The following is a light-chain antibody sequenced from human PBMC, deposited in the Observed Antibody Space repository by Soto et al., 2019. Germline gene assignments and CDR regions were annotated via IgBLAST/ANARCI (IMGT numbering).Light chain of an antibody. CDR3: QQYYSTPYT. CDR1: QSIVYNSNNKNY. V-gene: IGKV4-1*01. J-gene: IGKJ2*01. CDR2: WAS. Sequence: DIVMTQSPDSLAVSLGERATINCKSSQSIVYNSNNKNYLAWYQQKPGQPPKLLIYWASTRESGVPDRFSGSGSGTEFTLTISSLQAEDVAVYYCQQYYSTPYTFGQGTKLEIK.